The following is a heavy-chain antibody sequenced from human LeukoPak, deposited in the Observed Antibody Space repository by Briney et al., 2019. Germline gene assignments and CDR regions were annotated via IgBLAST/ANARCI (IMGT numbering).Heavy chain of an antibody. D-gene: IGHD3-10*01. CDR2: ISWSSDSI. J-gene: IGHJ4*02. CDR1: GSSFDDYA. V-gene: IGHV3-9*01. Sequence: GRSLRLSCAASGSSFDDYAMHWVRQAPGKGLEWVSSISWSSDSIGYADSVEGRFTISRDNAKNSLYLQMNSLRPEDTALYYCAKDQGRSGFFSRGPFDYWGQGTLVTVSS. CDR3: AKDQGRSGFFSRGPFDY.